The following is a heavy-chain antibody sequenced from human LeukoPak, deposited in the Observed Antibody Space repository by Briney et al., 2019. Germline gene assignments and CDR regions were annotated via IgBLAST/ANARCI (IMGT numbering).Heavy chain of an antibody. Sequence: PGGSLRLSCAASGFTFSSYAMSWVRQAPGKGLEWVSAISGSGGSTYYADSVKGRFTISRDNSKNTLYLQMNSLRAEDTAVYYCAKGRGITMIVVAITQFDYWGQGTLVTVSS. CDR3: AKGRGITMIVVAITQFDY. CDR1: GFTFSSYA. V-gene: IGHV3-23*01. CDR2: ISGSGGST. J-gene: IGHJ4*02. D-gene: IGHD3-22*01.